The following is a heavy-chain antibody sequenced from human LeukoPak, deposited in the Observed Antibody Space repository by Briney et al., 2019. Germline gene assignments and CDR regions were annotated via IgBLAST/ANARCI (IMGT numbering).Heavy chain of an antibody. CDR2: ISGSGGST. J-gene: IGHJ3*02. Sequence: GGSPRLSCAASGLTFSNYAMSWVRQAPGKGLEWVSAISGSGGSTYYADSVKGRFTISRDNSKNTLYLQMDSLRAEDSAVYYCAEDPPRGSSDAFDIWGQGTRVTVSS. D-gene: IGHD2-2*01. CDR1: GLTFSNYA. V-gene: IGHV3-23*01. CDR3: AEDPPRGSSDAFDI.